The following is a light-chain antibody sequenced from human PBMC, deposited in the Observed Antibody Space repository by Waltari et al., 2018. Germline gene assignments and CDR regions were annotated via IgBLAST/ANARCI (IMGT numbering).Light chain of an antibody. Sequence: QSALTQPPSASGSPGQSVTISCPGTSGDIGTYDHVPWYQQHPGKAPKVIVYAVTKRPSGVPDRFSGSKSGDTAFLTVSGLQAEDEADYYCSSYAGNYIYVFGTGTEVTVL. CDR2: AVT. V-gene: IGLV2-8*01. J-gene: IGLJ1*01. CDR1: SGDIGTYDH. CDR3: SSYAGNYIYV.